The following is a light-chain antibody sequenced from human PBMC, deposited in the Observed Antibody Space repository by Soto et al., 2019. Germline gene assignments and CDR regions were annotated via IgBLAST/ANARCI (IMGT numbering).Light chain of an antibody. CDR2: TAA. CDR3: QQRYSAPTT. J-gene: IGKJ4*01. CDR1: QTISNY. V-gene: IGKV1-39*01. Sequence: DIQMTQSPPSLSASVGDRVTITCRASQTISNYLNWYQQKSGQAPKLLIYTAASLQSGVPSRFSGSGSGTDFTLTITTLQPEDFATYYCQQRYSAPTTFGGGTKVDIK.